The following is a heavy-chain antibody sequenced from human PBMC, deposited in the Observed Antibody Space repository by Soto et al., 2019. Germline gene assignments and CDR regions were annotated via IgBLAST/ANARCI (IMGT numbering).Heavy chain of an antibody. V-gene: IGHV1-46*01. CDR3: ARDRGRITIFGVVISYYYGMDV. Sequence: EASVKVSCKASGYTFTSYYMHWVRQAPGQGLEWMGIINPSGGSTSYAQKFQGRVTMTRDTSTSTVYMELSSLRSEDTAVYYCARDRGRITIFGVVISYYYGMDVWGQGTTVTVSS. CDR2: INPSGGST. D-gene: IGHD3-3*01. CDR1: GYTFTSYY. J-gene: IGHJ6*02.